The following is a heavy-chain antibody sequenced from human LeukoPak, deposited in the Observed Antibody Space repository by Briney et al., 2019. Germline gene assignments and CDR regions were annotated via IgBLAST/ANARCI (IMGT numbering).Heavy chain of an antibody. Sequence: GGSLRLSCAASGFTFSSYEMNWVRQAPGKGLEWVSSISTSSNYANSVKGRFTISRDNANKSLYLQMNSLRAEDTAVYYCARGLGASGYWGQGTLVTVSS. CDR1: GFTFSSYE. V-gene: IGHV3-21*01. CDR2: ISTSS. CDR3: ARGLGASGY. J-gene: IGHJ4*02. D-gene: IGHD6-19*01.